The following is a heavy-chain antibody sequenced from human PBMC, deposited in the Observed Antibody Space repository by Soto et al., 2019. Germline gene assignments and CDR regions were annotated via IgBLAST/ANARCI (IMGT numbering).Heavy chain of an antibody. CDR1: GGSISGGGGYY. CDR3: ARRASSGRDPFYFDY. Sequence: QVHLQESGPGLVKASQTQSVTCTVSGGSISGGGGYYWSWIRQHPGKGLEWIGYIYYSGSTYYNPSLKSRATISVDTSENQFSLKLSSVTAADTAVYYCARRASSGRDPFYFDYWGQGTLVAVSS. V-gene: IGHV4-31*03. D-gene: IGHD6-6*01. CDR2: IYYSGST. J-gene: IGHJ4*02.